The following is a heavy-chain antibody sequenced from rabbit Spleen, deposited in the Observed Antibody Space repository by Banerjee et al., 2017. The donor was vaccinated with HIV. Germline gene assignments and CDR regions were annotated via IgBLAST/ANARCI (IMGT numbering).Heavy chain of an antibody. CDR1: GFSFSSSYW. CDR3: ARETSSGWGVLLYYFNL. J-gene: IGHJ4*01. D-gene: IGHD4-1*01. V-gene: IGHV1S40*01. CDR2: IYGGGSGAT. Sequence: QSLEESGGDLVKPGASLTLTCTASGFSFSSSYWMCWVRQAPGKGLEWIACIYGGGSGATWYASWAKGRFTISKTSSTTVTLQMTSLTAADTATYFCARETSSGWGVLLYYFNLWGPGTLVTVS.